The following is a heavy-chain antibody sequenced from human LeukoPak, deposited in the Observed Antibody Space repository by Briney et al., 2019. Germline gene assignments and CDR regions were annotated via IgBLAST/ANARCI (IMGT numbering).Heavy chain of an antibody. CDR3: ARGGESGYCSSTSCYGRWFDP. CDR2: ISAYNGNT. D-gene: IGHD2-2*01. V-gene: IGHV1-18*01. J-gene: IGHJ5*02. CDR1: GYTFTSYG. Sequence: ASVEVSCKASGYTFTSYGISWVRQAPGQGLEWMGWISAYNGNTNYAQKLQGRVTMTTDTSTSTAYMELRSLRSDDTAVYYCARGGESGYCSSTSCYGRWFDPWGQGTLVTVSS.